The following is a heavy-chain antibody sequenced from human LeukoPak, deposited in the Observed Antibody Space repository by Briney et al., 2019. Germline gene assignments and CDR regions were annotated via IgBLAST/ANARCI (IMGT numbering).Heavy chain of an antibody. Sequence: SETPSLTCTVSGGSISSYYWSWIRQPAGKELEWIGRFFTSGSTNYNPSLKSRVTISLDTSKNQFSLKLSSVTAADTAMYYCARVSRGNSVGGDYWGQGTLVTVSS. J-gene: IGHJ4*02. CDR2: FFTSGST. CDR1: GGSISSYY. CDR3: ARVSRGNSVGGDY. D-gene: IGHD4-23*01. V-gene: IGHV4-4*07.